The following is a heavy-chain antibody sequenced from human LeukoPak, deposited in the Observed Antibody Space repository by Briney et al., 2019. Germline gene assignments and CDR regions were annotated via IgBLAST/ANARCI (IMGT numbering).Heavy chain of an antibody. V-gene: IGHV5-51*01. D-gene: IGHD3-22*01. CDR3: ARHGSYYYDSSGYDE. J-gene: IGHJ4*02. CDR1: GYSFTSYW. CDR2: IYPGDSDT. Sequence: GESLKISCKGSGYSFTSYWIGWVRQLPGKGLEWMGIIYPGDSDTRYSPSFQGQVTISADKSISTAYLQWSSLKASDTAMYYCARHGSYYYDSSGYDEWGQGTLVTVSS.